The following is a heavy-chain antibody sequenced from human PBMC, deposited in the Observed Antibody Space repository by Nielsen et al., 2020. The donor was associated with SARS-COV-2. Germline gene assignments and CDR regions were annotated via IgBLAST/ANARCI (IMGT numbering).Heavy chain of an antibody. D-gene: IGHD2-2*02. Sequence: SETLSLTCTVSGGSISSYYWSWIRQPPGKGLEWIGYIYYSGSINYNPSLKSRVTISVDTSKNQFSLKLSSVTAADTAVYYCARAVYCSSTSCYRYYYYYMDVWGKGTTVTVSS. V-gene: IGHV4-59*01. J-gene: IGHJ6*03. CDR2: IYYSGSI. CDR3: ARAVYCSSTSCYRYYYYYMDV. CDR1: GGSISSYY.